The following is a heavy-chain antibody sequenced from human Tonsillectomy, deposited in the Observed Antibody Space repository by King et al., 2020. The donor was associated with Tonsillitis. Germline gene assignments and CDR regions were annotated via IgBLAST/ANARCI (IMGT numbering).Heavy chain of an antibody. CDR1: GGTFSSYA. CDR2: IIPIFGTA. V-gene: IGHV1-69*01. CDR3: ARGRVQKIVVVTATKLDY. Sequence: QLVQSGAEVKKPGSSVKVSCKASGGTFSSYAISWVRQAPGQGLEWMGGIIPIFGTANYAQKFQGRVTITADESTSTAYMELSSLRSEDTAVYYCARGRVQKIVVVTATKLDYWGQGPLVTVSS. D-gene: IGHD2-21*02. J-gene: IGHJ4*02.